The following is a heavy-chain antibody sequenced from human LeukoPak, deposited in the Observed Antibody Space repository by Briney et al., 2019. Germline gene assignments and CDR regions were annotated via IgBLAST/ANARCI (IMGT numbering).Heavy chain of an antibody. D-gene: IGHD3-10*02. CDR3: AELGITMIGGV. J-gene: IGHJ6*04. CDR1: GFTFSSYG. Sequence: GGSLRLSCAASGFTFSSYGMHWVRQAPGKGLEWMAVISYDGSSKYYADSVKGRFTISRDNSKNTLYLQMNSLRAEDTAVYYCAELGITMIGGVWGKGTTVTISS. CDR2: ISYDGSSK. V-gene: IGHV3-30*18.